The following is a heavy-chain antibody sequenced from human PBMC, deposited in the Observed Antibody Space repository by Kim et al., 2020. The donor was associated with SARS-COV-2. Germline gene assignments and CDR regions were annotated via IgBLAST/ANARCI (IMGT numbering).Heavy chain of an antibody. CDR2: IIPIFGTA. Sequence: SVKVSCKASGGTFSSYAISWVRQAPGQGLEWMGGIIPIFGTANYAQKFQGRVTITADESTSTAYMEMSSLRSEDTAVYYCARAAIGGYSYGYHDYYMDVWGKGTTVTVSS. D-gene: IGHD5-18*01. CDR3: ARAAIGGYSYGYHDYYMDV. CDR1: GGTFSSYA. V-gene: IGHV1-69*13. J-gene: IGHJ6*03.